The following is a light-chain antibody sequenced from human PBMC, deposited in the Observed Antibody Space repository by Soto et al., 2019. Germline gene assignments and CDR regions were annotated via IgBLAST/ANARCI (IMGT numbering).Light chain of an antibody. CDR2: EVS. V-gene: IGLV2-14*01. CDR3: SSYTSSTSLDV. Sequence: QSVLTPPASVSVSPGQSITISCTGTSSDVGGYNYVSWYQQHPGKAPKLMIYEVSNRPSGVSIRFSGSKSGNTASLTISGLQAEDEADYYCSSYTSSTSLDVFGTGTKVTVL. J-gene: IGLJ1*01. CDR1: SSDVGGYNY.